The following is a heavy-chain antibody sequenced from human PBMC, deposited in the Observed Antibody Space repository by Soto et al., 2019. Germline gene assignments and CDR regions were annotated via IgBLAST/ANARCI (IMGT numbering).Heavy chain of an antibody. V-gene: IGHV1-58*01. CDR3: AAGFYYDSSGYLYYNYGMDV. D-gene: IGHD3-22*01. CDR1: GFTFTSSA. CDR2: IVVGSGNT. Sequence: SVKVFCKASGFTFTSSAVQWVRQARGQRLEWIGWIVVGSGNTNYAQKFQERVTITRDMSTSTAYMELSSLRSEDTAVYYCAAGFYYDSSGYLYYNYGMDVWGQGTTVTVSS. J-gene: IGHJ6*02.